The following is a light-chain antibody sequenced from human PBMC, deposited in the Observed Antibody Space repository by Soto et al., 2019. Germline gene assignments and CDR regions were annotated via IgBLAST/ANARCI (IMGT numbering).Light chain of an antibody. CDR1: SSNIGAGYD. CDR2: GNI. J-gene: IGLJ1*01. Sequence: QSVLTQPPSVSGAPGQRVTISCTGSSSNIGAGYDVHWYQQLPGTAPKLLIYGNINRPSGVPDRFSGSKSGSSASLAITGLQAEDEADYYCSSFTTSHTYIFGTGTKVTVL. V-gene: IGLV1-40*01. CDR3: SSFTTSHTYI.